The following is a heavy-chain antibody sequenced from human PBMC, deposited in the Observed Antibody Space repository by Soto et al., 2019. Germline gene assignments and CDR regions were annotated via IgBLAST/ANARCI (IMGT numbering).Heavy chain of an antibody. V-gene: IGHV3-11*01. CDR3: AKSYYFTIGDPNKFYS. CDR2: ISSSGTTI. Sequence: GGSRRLSWAASGFIFGDYDMRWTRQAPWKGLEWVSYISSSGTTIYYADSVKGRFTISRDNAKNSLYPQMKSLRAEDPAVYYCAKSYYFTIGDPNKFYSWGRRAMVPVSS. CDR1: GFIFGDYD. D-gene: IGHD2-8*01. J-gene: IGHJ4*02.